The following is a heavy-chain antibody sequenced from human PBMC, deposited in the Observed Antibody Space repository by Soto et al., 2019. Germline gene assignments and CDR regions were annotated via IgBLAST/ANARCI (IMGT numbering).Heavy chain of an antibody. CDR3: ARDYYDSSGYKDDAFDI. D-gene: IGHD3-22*01. CDR2: IHYSGST. CDR1: GLSIINYY. Sequence: SDTLSLTCTVSGLSIINYYCSWIRQPPGKGLEWIGYIHYSGSTNYNPSLKSRVTISVDTSKNQFSLKLSSVTAADTAVYYCARDYYDSSGYKDDAFDIWGQGTMVT. J-gene: IGHJ3*02. V-gene: IGHV4-59*01.